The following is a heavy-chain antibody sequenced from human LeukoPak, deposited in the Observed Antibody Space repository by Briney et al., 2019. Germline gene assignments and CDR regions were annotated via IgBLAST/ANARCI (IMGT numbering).Heavy chain of an antibody. D-gene: IGHD5-12*01. CDR3: ARGYIVATSGFDY. J-gene: IGHJ4*02. Sequence: GGSLRLSCAASGLTFSSYGMHWVRQAPGKGLEWVAVIWYDGSNKYYADSVKGRFTISRDNSKNTLYLQMNSLRAEDTAVYYCARGYIVATSGFDYWGQGTLVTVSS. CDR1: GLTFSSYG. CDR2: IWYDGSNK. V-gene: IGHV3-33*01.